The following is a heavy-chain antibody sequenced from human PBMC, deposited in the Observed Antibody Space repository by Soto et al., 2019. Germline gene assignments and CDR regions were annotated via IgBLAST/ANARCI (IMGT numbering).Heavy chain of an antibody. CDR2: ISSGGKTT. V-gene: IGHV3-48*03. CDR1: GFTFSSFE. J-gene: IGHJ5*02. Sequence: GGSLRLSCVASGFTFSSFEMNWVRQSPGKGLEWISYISSGGKTTYYADSVKGRFTISRDNAKNSLYLQMSSLRAEDAAVYYCARNYIIYYDGSRAHYSWGRGTLVTVSS. CDR3: ARNYIIYYDGSRAHYS. D-gene: IGHD3-22*01.